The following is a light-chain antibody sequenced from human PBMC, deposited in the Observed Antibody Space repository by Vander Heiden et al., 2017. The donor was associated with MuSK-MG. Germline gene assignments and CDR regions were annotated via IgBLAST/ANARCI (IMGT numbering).Light chain of an antibody. CDR3: QQSYRTPLT. CDR1: QRICCY. J-gene: IGKJ4*01. CDR2: PAS. Sequence: IDSPSSLPASVADRVTIPRLPSQRICCYLLLYQPQPGNSPTLLTSPASSLQSGVPSRCRGGGSRTEITLTIRSLQPEDIATCNCQQSYRTPLTFGGGTKVEIK. V-gene: IGKV1-39*01.